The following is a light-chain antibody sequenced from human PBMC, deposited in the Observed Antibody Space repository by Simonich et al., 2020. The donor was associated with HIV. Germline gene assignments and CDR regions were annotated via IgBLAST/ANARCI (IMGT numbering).Light chain of an antibody. Sequence: DIQMTQSPSTLSASVGDRITITCRASQSISSCLAWYQQRPGRAPNLLIYTASRLESGVPSRFSGSGSGTDYTLTISSLQPEDFVTYYCQQYYSNLVTFGGGTKVEI. V-gene: IGKV1-5*01. CDR2: TAS. CDR3: QQYYSNLVT. J-gene: IGKJ4*01. CDR1: QSISSC.